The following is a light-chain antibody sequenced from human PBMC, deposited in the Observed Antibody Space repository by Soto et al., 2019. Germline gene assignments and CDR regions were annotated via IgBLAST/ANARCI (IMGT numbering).Light chain of an antibody. CDR2: DVS. V-gene: IGLV2-14*03. J-gene: IGLJ1*01. CDR3: SSYTTSNTRQIV. Sequence: QSALTQPASVSGSPGQSITISCTGTSSDVGGYNYVSWYQHHPGKAPKLIIYDVSNRPSGVSNRFSGSKSGNTASLTISGLQPEDEAEYYCSSYTTSNTRQIVFGTGTKVTVL. CDR1: SSDVGGYNY.